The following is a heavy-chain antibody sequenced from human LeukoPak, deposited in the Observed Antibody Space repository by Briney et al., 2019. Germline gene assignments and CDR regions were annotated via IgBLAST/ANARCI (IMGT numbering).Heavy chain of an antibody. CDR3: ARTSFGDYAYDY. J-gene: IGHJ4*02. V-gene: IGHV1-2*06. Sequence: GASVKVSCKASGYTFIGYYMHWVRQAPGQGLEWMGRINGNSGGTNYAQRFQGRVTMTRDTSISTAHMELSRLRSDDTAVYYCARTSFGDYAYDYWGQGTLVTVSS. CDR1: GYTFIGYY. CDR2: INGNSGGT. D-gene: IGHD4-17*01.